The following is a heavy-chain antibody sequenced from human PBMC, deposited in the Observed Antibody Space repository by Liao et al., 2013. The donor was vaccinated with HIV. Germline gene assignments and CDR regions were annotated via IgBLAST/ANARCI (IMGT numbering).Heavy chain of an antibody. CDR1: GGSFSGYY. V-gene: IGHV4-34*09. D-gene: IGHD6-25*01. CDR3: ARGASAMAVNYFDY. J-gene: IGHJ4*02. Sequence: QVQLQESGPGLVKPSQTLSLTCAVYGGSFSGYYWSWIRQPPGKGLEWIGEINHSGSTNYNPSLKSRVTISVDTSKNQFSLKLSSVTAADTAVYYCARGASAMAVNYFDYWGQGTLVTVSS. CDR2: INHSGST.